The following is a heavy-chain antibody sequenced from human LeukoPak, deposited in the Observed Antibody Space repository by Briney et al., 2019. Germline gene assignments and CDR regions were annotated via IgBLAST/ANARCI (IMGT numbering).Heavy chain of an antibody. D-gene: IGHD4-23*01. CDR3: ARHGTAYGGNSGSWFDP. V-gene: IGHV4-4*09. CDR1: GGSISSYY. J-gene: IGHJ5*02. CDR2: IYTSGST. Sequence: SETLSLTSTVSGGSISSYYWSWIRQPPGKGLEWIGYIYTSGSTNYNPSLKSRVTISVDTSKNQFSLKLSSVTAADTAVYYCARHGTAYGGNSGSWFDPWGQGTLVTVSS.